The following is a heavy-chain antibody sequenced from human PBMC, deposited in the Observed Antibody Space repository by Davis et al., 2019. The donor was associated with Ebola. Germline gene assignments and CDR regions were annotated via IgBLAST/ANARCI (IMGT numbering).Heavy chain of an antibody. V-gene: IGHV1-69*13. CDR2: IIPIFGAA. D-gene: IGHD1-26*01. CDR3: ARGGGRSIVGASTGTYYYYGMDV. Sequence: SVNVSCKASGGTFSSYALSWVRQAPGQGLEWMGGIIPIFGAANYAQKFQGRVTITADESTSTAYMELSSLRSEDTAVYYCARGGGRSIVGASTGTYYYYGMDVWGQGTTVTVSS. J-gene: IGHJ6*02. CDR1: GGTFSSYA.